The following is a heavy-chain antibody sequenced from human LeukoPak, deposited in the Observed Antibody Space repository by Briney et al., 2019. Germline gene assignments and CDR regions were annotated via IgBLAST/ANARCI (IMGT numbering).Heavy chain of an antibody. Sequence: SETLSLTCAVYGGSFSGYYWSWIRQPPGKGLEWIGEINHSGSTNYNPSLKSRVTISVDTSKNQFSLKLSSVTAADTAVYYCARGYDSSGYYGYWGQGTLVTVSS. CDR2: INHSGST. CDR1: GGSFSGYY. J-gene: IGHJ4*02. D-gene: IGHD3-22*01. CDR3: ARGYDSSGYYGY. V-gene: IGHV4-34*01.